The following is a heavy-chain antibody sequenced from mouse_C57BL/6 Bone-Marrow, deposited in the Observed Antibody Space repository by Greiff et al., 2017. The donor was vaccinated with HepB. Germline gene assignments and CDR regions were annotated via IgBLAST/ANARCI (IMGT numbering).Heavy chain of an antibody. J-gene: IGHJ1*03. D-gene: IGHD1-1*01. CDR1: GYTFTSYM. Sequence: QVQLKESGAELARPGASVKMSCKASGYTFTSYMMHWVKQRPGQGLEWIGYINPSSGYTKYNQKFKDKATLTADKSSSKAYMQLSSLTSEDAAVYYCARPPHYYGSTHWYFDVWGTGTTVTVSS. CDR3: ARPPHYYGSTHWYFDV. V-gene: IGHV1-4*01. CDR2: INPSSGYT.